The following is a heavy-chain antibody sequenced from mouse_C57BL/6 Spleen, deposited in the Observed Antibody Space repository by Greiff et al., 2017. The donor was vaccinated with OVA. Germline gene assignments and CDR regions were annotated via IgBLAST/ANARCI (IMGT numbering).Heavy chain of an antibody. D-gene: IGHD1-1*01. V-gene: IGHV5-9*01. CDR2: ISGGGGNT. Sequence: EVMLVESGGGLVKPGGSLKLSCAASGFTFSSYTMSWVRQTPEKRLEWVATISGGGGNTYYPDSVKGRFTISRDNAKNTLYLQMSSLRSEDTALYYCARLVPNYGSCAYWGQGTLVTVSA. CDR1: GFTFSSYT. J-gene: IGHJ3*01. CDR3: ARLVPNYGSCAY.